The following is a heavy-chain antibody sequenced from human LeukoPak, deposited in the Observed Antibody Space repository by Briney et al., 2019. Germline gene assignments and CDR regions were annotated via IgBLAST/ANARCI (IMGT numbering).Heavy chain of an antibody. CDR1: GGSISGHY. Sequence: SETLSLTCTVSGGSISGHYWSWIRQPAGKGLEWIGRIYTSGSTNYNPSLKSRVTMSVDTSKNQFSLKLSSVTAADTAVYYCARGYCSSTSCPWVDYWGQGTLVTVSS. J-gene: IGHJ4*02. CDR2: IYTSGST. V-gene: IGHV4-4*07. D-gene: IGHD2-2*01. CDR3: ARGYCSSTSCPWVDY.